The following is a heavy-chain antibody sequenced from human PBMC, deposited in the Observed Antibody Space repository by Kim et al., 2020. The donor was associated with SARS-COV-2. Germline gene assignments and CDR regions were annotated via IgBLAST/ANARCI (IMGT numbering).Heavy chain of an antibody. V-gene: IGHV3-33*06. CDR3: AKAPADGDYYY. J-gene: IGHJ4*02. D-gene: IGHD4-17*01. CDR1: XFXXRNYG. Sequence: GGXLRLSCAXSXFXXRNYGMHWXRQAPGKGLEWVAIIWYDGSNKYYADSVKGRFTISRDNSKNTLYLQMNSLRAEDTAVYYCAKAPADGDYYYWGQGTLVTVSS. CDR2: IWYDGSNK.